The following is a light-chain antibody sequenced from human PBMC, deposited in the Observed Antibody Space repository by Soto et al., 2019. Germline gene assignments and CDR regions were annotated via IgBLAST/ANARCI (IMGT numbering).Light chain of an antibody. CDR3: QQSYSTPHT. CDR2: AAS. J-gene: IGKJ5*01. V-gene: IGKV1-39*01. Sequence: DIRMSQSPSSLSAAVGDRVTITCRASQSISSYLNWYQQKPGKAPKXLIYAASTLQSGVPSRFSGSGSGTDFTLTISSLQPEDFATYYCQQSYSTPHTFGQGTRLEIK. CDR1: QSISSY.